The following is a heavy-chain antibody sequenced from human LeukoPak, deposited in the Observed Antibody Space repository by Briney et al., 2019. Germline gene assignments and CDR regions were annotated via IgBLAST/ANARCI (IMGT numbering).Heavy chain of an antibody. CDR3: ARGAYYDFWSGYAFDI. J-gene: IGHJ3*02. D-gene: IGHD3-3*01. CDR2: IYTSGST. V-gene: IGHV4-4*07. Sequence: SETLSLTCTVSGGSISSYYWSWIRQPAGKGLEWIGRIYTSGSTNYNPSLKSRVTISVDTSKNQFSLKLSSVTAADTAVYYCARGAYYDFWSGYAFDIWGQGTMVTVSS. CDR1: GGSISSYY.